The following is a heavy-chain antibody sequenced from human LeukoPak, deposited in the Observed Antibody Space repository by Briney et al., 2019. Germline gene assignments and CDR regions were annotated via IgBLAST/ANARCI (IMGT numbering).Heavy chain of an antibody. CDR2: INPNSGGT. D-gene: IGHD4-17*01. CDR3: ARGATLYDYGDYVGWFDP. Sequence: ASVKVSCKASGYTFTGYYMHWVRQAPGQGLEWMGWINPNSGGTNYAQKFQGRVTMTRDTSISTAYMELSRLRSDDTAVYYCARGATLYDYGDYVGWFDPWGQGTLVTVSS. CDR1: GYTFTGYY. V-gene: IGHV1-2*02. J-gene: IGHJ5*02.